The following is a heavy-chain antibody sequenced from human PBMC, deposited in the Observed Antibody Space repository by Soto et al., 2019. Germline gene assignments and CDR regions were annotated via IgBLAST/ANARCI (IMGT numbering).Heavy chain of an antibody. D-gene: IGHD1-1*01. CDR1: GLTFSNHW. CDR2: IKTDGSST. Sequence: EVQLVESGGGLVQPGESLRLSCEASGLTFSNHWMHWVRQAPGKGPVWVARIKTDGSSTNYADYVKGRFTVSRDNAKNTLFLQMNSLRVEDTAVYYCARNWNGVDYWGQGTLVTVSS. CDR3: ARNWNGVDY. V-gene: IGHV3-74*01. J-gene: IGHJ4*02.